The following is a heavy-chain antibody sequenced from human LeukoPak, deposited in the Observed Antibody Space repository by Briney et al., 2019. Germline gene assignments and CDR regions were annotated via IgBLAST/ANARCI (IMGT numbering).Heavy chain of an antibody. V-gene: IGHV3-23*01. J-gene: IGHJ4*02. CDR2: ISGGGETT. CDR1: GFTFNNYA. CDR3: ARDYADYVGYFFFDY. Sequence: PGGSLGLSCAASGFTFNNYAMNWVRQAPGKGLEWVSSISGGGETTYYADSAKGRFTISRDNSQSTLYLQMNSLRAEDTAVYYCARDYADYVGYFFFDYWGQGTLVTVSS. D-gene: IGHD4-17*01.